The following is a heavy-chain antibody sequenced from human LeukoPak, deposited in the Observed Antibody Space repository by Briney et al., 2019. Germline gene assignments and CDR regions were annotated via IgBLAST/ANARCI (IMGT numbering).Heavy chain of an antibody. CDR3: ARVVGRFLEWLSPPYGMDV. D-gene: IGHD3-3*01. Sequence: ASVKVSCKASGGTFSSYAISWVRQAPGQGLEWMGGNIPIFGTANYAQKFQGRVTITADESTSTAYMELSSLRSEDPAVYYCARVVGRFLEWLSPPYGMDVWGQGTTVTVSS. J-gene: IGHJ6*02. V-gene: IGHV1-69*13. CDR2: NIPIFGTA. CDR1: GGTFSSYA.